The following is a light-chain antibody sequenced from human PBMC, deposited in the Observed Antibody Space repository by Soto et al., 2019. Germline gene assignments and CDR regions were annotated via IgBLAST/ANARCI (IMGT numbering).Light chain of an antibody. CDR1: SSDFGSYNL. J-gene: IGLJ1*01. Sequence: QSALTQAASVSGSPGQSITISCTGTSSDFGSYNLVSWYQQHPGKAPKVMIYEVSKRPSGVSNRFSGSKSGNTASLTISGLQAEDEADYYCCSYAGSSTPLIFGTGTKVTVL. CDR2: EVS. V-gene: IGLV2-23*02. CDR3: CSYAGSSTPLI.